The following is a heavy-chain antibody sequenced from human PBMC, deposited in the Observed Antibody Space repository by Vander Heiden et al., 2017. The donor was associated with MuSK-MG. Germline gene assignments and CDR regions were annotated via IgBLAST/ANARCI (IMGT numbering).Heavy chain of an antibody. CDR3: ARHYGGANNWFDP. Sequence: EVQLVQSGAEVKKPGESLRISCQGSGYSFSRYWITWVRQMPGKGLEWMGRIDPSDSYTNYSPSFQGHVTISADKSISTAYLQWSSLKASDTAMYYCARHYGGANNWFDPWGQGTLVTVSS. CDR1: GYSFSRYW. V-gene: IGHV5-10-1*03. CDR2: IDPSDSYT. D-gene: IGHD3-16*01. J-gene: IGHJ5*02.